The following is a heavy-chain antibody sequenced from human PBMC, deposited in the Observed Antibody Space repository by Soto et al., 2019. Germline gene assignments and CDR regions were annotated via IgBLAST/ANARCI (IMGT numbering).Heavy chain of an antibody. CDR2: IYYSGST. D-gene: IGHD2-21*02. V-gene: IGHV4-59*01. CDR1: GGSISSYY. Sequence: PSETLSLTCTVSGGSISSYYWSWIRQPPGKGLEWIGYIYYSGSTNYNPSLKSRVTISVDTSKNQFSLKLSSVTAADTAVYYCARALAYCGGDCYSQDYYYYYGMDVWGQGTTVTAP. J-gene: IGHJ6*02. CDR3: ARALAYCGGDCYSQDYYYYYGMDV.